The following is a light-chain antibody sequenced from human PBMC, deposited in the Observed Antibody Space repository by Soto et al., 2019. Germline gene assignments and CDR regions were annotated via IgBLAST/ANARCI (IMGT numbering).Light chain of an antibody. V-gene: IGKV1-39*01. CDR1: QSIDHH. CDR3: QQSYSTTWT. Sequence: DIQMTQSPSSLSASVGDRVTITCRASQSIDHHLNWYQQKPGRAPKLLMDAASRMQSGVPSRCSGSGTGTEFTLTINGLQPEDFETYYCQQSYSTTWTFGQGTKVEI. CDR2: AAS. J-gene: IGKJ1*01.